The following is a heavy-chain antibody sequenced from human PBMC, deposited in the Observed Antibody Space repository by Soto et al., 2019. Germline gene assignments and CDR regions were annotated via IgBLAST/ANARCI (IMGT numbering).Heavy chain of an antibody. V-gene: IGHV4-31*02. CDR3: ALALGPTTGLDY. J-gene: IGHJ4*02. Sequence: SETLSLTCSVSGASTVSHYHWTWIRQLPGKGLEWMGYIFNSGTTFYNPSLTSRLSISMDTSGNHFSLELRSVTAADTAVYYCALALGPTTGLDYWGQGTLVTVSS. D-gene: IGHD1-26*01. CDR2: IFNSGTT. CDR1: GASTVSHYH.